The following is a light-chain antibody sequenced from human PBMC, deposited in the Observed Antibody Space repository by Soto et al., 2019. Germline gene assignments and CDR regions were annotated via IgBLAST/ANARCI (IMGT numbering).Light chain of an antibody. CDR2: IAS. V-gene: IGKV1-5*03. CDR3: QQYNNYSPWT. Sequence: DIQMTQSPSTLSASVGDRVTITCRASQSISSYLAWYQQRPGKAPKLLIYIASSLDSGIPSRFSGSGSGTEFTLTISSLQPDDFATYYCQQYNNYSPWTFGQGTKVEIK. J-gene: IGKJ1*01. CDR1: QSISSY.